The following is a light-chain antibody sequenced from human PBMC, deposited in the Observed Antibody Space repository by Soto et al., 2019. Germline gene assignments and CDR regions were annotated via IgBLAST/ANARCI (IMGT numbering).Light chain of an antibody. Sequence: QSVLTQPPSASGTPGQRVTISCSGSSSNVGSNTVSWYQQLPGTAPKVLIYSDDQRPSGVPDRFSGSRSGSSASLAISGLQSGDEADYYCQSYDSTLSARDVFGTGTKVTVL. V-gene: IGLV1-44*01. CDR3: QSYDSTLSARDV. CDR1: SSNVGSNT. CDR2: SDD. J-gene: IGLJ1*01.